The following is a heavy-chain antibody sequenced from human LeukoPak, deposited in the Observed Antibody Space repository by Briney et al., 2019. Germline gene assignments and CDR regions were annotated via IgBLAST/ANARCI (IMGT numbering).Heavy chain of an antibody. D-gene: IGHD6-25*01. CDR2: IYSGGST. CDR3: ATSIGAGYYYFDY. Sequence: GGSLRLSCAASGFTVSSNYMSWVRQAPGKGLEWVSVIYSGGSTYYADSVKGRFTISRDNSKNTLYLQMNSLRAEDTAVYYCATSIGAGYYYFDYWGQGTLVTVSS. CDR1: GFTVSSNY. J-gene: IGHJ4*02. V-gene: IGHV3-66*01.